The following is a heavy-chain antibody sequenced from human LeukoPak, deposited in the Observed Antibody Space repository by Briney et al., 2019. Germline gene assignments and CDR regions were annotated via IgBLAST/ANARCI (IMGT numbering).Heavy chain of an antibody. D-gene: IGHD6-19*01. V-gene: IGHV4-59*01. CDR2: IYYTGST. Sequence: SETLSLTCTVSGGSISSYYWSWIRQPPGKELEWIGCIYYTGSTNYNPSLKSRVTISVGTSKNKFSLKLSSVTAADTAVYYCATGRAYSSVDYWGQGTLVTVSS. CDR1: GGSISSYY. J-gene: IGHJ4*02. CDR3: ATGRAYSSVDY.